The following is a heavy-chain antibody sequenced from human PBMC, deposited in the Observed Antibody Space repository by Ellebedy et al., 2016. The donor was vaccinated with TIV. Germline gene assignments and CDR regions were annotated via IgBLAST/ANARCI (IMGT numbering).Heavy chain of an antibody. Sequence: ASVKVSCKASGYTFTSYAIHWARQAPGQRPEWMGWINGGNGNTGYSQKFLGRVIITRDTSASTAYMELSSLRSEDTAVYYCARGGGGYNWGFDYWGQGTLVTVSS. CDR3: ARGGGGYNWGFDY. V-gene: IGHV1-3*01. CDR2: INGGNGNT. CDR1: GYTFTSYA. J-gene: IGHJ4*02. D-gene: IGHD5-24*01.